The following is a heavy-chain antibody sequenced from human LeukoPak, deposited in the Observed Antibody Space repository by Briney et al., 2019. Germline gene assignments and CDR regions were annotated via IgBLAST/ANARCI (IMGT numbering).Heavy chain of an antibody. Sequence: ASVKVSCKASGYTFTSYGISWVRQAPGQWLEWMGWISAYNGNTNYAQKLQGRVTMTTDTSTSTAYMELRSLRSDDTAVYYCARAAQLWQMETAFDIWGQGTMVTVSS. CDR2: ISAYNGNT. J-gene: IGHJ3*02. V-gene: IGHV1-18*01. CDR1: GYTFTSYG. D-gene: IGHD5-18*01. CDR3: ARAAQLWQMETAFDI.